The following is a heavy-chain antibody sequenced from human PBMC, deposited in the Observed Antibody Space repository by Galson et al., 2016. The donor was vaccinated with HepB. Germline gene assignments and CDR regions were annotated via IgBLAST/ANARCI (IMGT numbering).Heavy chain of an antibody. D-gene: IGHD1-26*01. Sequence: TLSLTCNVSGASITSGGYYWSWIRQHPGKGLEWIGYFYYSGDTYYKSSLKSRVSISGDKSKNDFSLKLRSVTAADTAVYYCARSSRGVHAFEIWGQGTMVTVSS. CDR3: ARSSRGVHAFEI. CDR2: FYYSGDT. V-gene: IGHV4-31*03. CDR1: GASITSGGYY. J-gene: IGHJ3*02.